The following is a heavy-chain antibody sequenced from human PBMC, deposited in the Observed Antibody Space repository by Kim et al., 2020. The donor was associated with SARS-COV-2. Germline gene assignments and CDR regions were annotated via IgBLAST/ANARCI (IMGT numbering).Heavy chain of an antibody. J-gene: IGHJ6*01. CDR3: ARQLYSGSWSPSYSGM. V-gene: IGHV4-39*01. CDR1: GGSISSSSYY. D-gene: IGHD3-10*02. Sequence: SETLSLTCTVSGGSISSSSYYWGWIRQPPGKGLEWIGSIYYSGSPYYNPSLKSRVTISVDTSKNQFSLRLSSVTAADTAVYYFARQLYSGSWSPSYSGM. CDR2: IYYSGSP.